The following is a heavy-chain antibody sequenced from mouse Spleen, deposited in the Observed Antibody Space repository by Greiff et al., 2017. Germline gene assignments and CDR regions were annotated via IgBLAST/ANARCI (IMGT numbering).Heavy chain of an antibody. CDR2: ISYDGSN. CDR3: ARGGYDGSDY. V-gene: IGHV3-6*01. CDR1: GYSITSGYY. J-gene: IGHJ2*01. Sequence: VQLQQSGPGLVKPSQSLSLTCSVTGYSITSGYYWNWIRQCPGNKLEWMGYISYDGSNNYNPSLKNRISITRDTSKNQFFLKLNSVTTEDPATYYCARGGYDGSDYWGQGTTLTVSS. D-gene: IGHD2-2*01.